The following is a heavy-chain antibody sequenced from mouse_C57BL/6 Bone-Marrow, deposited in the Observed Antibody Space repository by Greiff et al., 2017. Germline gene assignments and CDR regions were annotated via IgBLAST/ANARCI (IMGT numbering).Heavy chain of an antibody. CDR2: IWSGGST. Sequence: QVQLQQSGPGLVQPSQSLSITCTVSGFSLTSYCVHWVRQSPGKGLEWLGVIWSGGSTDYNAAFISRLSISKDNSKSQVFFKMNSLQADDTARYYCARNGGLLERDYWGQGTSVTVAS. J-gene: IGHJ4*01. CDR3: ARNGGLLERDY. D-gene: IGHD2-3*01. CDR1: GFSLTSYC. V-gene: IGHV2-2*01.